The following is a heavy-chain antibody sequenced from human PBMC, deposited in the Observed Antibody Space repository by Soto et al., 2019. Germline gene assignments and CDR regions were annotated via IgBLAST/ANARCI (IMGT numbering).Heavy chain of an antibody. CDR3: ARGGHIAVVTASFDY. V-gene: IGHV1-46*03. CDR2: IHPSGGST. J-gene: IGHJ4*02. CDR1: GYTFSTYY. Sequence: QVQLVQSGAEVKKPGASVKVSCKASGYTFSTYYLHWVRQAPGQGLEWMGIIHPSGGSTTYAQKVLGRGTMTTDTSTSTFFMELSRLRSEDTAVYYCARGGHIAVVTASFDYWGQGTLVTVSS. D-gene: IGHD2-21*02.